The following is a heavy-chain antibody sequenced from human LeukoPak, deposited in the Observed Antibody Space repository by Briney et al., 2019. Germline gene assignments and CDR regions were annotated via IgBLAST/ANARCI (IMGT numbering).Heavy chain of an antibody. Sequence: ASVKVSCKASGGTFSSYAISWVRQAPGQGLEWMGWISAYNGNTNYAQKLQGRVTMTTDTSTSTAYMELRSLRSDDTAVYYCARDYHVVVTATDAFDIWGQGTMVTVSS. CDR2: ISAYNGNT. V-gene: IGHV1-18*01. D-gene: IGHD2-21*02. CDR1: GGTFSSYA. CDR3: ARDYHVVVTATDAFDI. J-gene: IGHJ3*02.